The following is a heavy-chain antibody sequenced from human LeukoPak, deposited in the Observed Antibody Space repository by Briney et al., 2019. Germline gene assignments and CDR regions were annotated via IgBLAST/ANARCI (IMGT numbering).Heavy chain of an antibody. D-gene: IGHD3-22*01. CDR1: GFTFSSYE. V-gene: IGHV3-48*03. Sequence: GGSLRLSCAASGFTFSSYEMNWVRQAPGKGLEWVSYISSSSSTIYYADSVKGRFTISRDNAKNSLYLQMNSLRAEDTAVYYCAKGPGYDSSGYYSFFDYWGQGTLVTVSS. J-gene: IGHJ4*02. CDR3: AKGPGYDSSGYYSFFDY. CDR2: ISSSSSTI.